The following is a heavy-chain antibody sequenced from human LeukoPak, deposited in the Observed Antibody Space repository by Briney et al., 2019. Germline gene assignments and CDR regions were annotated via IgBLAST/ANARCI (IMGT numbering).Heavy chain of an antibody. CDR2: ISSSGSTI. Sequence: GGSLRLSCAGSELTFSDYYMRWIRQAPEKGLEWVSYISSSGSTIYYADSVKGRFTNSRHNAKNSLYLQMNSLRAEDTAVYYCAELGITMIGGVWGKGTTVTISS. CDR1: ELTFSDYY. D-gene: IGHD3-10*02. V-gene: IGHV3-11*04. CDR3: AELGITMIGGV. J-gene: IGHJ6*04.